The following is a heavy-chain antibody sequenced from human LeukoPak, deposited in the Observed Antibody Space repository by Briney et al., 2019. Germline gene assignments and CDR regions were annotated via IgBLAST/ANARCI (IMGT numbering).Heavy chain of an antibody. CDR3: AKDLDSSGWSIRGGFDY. V-gene: IGHV3-43*02. CDR1: RFTFDDYA. Sequence: GSLRLSCAASRFTFDDYAMHWVRQAPGKGLEWVSLISGDGGRTYYADSVKGRFTISRDNSKNSLYLQMNSLRTEDTALYYCAKDLDSSGWSIRGGFDYWGQGTLVTVSS. CDR2: ISGDGGRT. J-gene: IGHJ4*02. D-gene: IGHD6-19*01.